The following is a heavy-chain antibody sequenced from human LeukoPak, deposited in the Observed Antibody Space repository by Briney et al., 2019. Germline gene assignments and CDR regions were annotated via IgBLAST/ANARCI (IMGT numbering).Heavy chain of an antibody. V-gene: IGHV3-21*01. J-gene: IGHJ4*02. CDR1: GFTFSSYS. D-gene: IGHD6-19*01. Sequence: GGSLRLSCAASGFTFSSYSMNWVRQAPGKGLEWVSSISSSSSYIYYADSVKGRFTISRGNAKNSLYLQMNSLRAEDTAVYYCASLPGYSSGWSDYWGQGTLVTVSS. CDR3: ASLPGYSSGWSDY. CDR2: ISSSSSYI.